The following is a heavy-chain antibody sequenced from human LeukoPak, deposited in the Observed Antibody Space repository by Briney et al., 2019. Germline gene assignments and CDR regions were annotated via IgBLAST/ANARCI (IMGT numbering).Heavy chain of an antibody. J-gene: IGHJ4*02. V-gene: IGHV3-23*01. CDR1: GVAFSNYA. Sequence: PXXSLRLSCAAXGVAFSNYAMSWVRQAPGKGLEWVAAISERGDGTYYAGSMKGRFTISRDNAKNMVYLQISSLRAEDTAIYYCAKDIAQGYTFGSIEQDYWGQGTLVTVSS. D-gene: IGHD5-18*01. CDR3: AKDIAQGYTFGSIEQDY. CDR2: ISERGDGT.